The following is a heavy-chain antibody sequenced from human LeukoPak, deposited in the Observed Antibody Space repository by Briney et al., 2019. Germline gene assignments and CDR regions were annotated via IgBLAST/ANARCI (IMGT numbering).Heavy chain of an antibody. CDR3: ARAYHYDSSGYYIPTEFDS. J-gene: IGHJ4*02. V-gene: IGHV1-18*01. Sequence: ASVKVSCKASGYTFTSYAMHWVRQAPGQGLEWMGWISGYNGKTNYAQKFQGRVTMTTDTSTSTAYMELTSLRPDDTAVYYCARAYHYDSSGYYIPTEFDSWGQGALVTVSS. D-gene: IGHD3-22*01. CDR2: ISGYNGKT. CDR1: GYTFTSYA.